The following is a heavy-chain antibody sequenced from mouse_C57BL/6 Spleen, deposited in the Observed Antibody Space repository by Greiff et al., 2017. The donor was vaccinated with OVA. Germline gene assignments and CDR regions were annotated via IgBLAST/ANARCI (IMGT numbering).Heavy chain of an antibody. V-gene: IGHV6-3*01. CDR3: TDITGYFDV. J-gene: IGHJ1*03. CDR1: GFTFSKYW. Sequence: EVKVVESGGGLVQPGGSMKLSCVASGFTFSKYWMNWVRQSPEKGLEWVAQIRLKSDNYATHYAESVKGRFTISRDDSKSSVYLQMNNLRAEDTGIYYCTDITGYFDVWGTGTTVTVSS. D-gene: IGHD1-1*01. CDR2: IRLKSDNYAT.